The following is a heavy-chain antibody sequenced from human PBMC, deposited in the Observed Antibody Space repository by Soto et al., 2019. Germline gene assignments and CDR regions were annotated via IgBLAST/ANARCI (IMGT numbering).Heavy chain of an antibody. CDR3: ATIVVVAATDAFDI. Sequence: SETLSLTCTVSGGSISSSSYYWGWIRQHPGKGLEWIGYIYYSGSTYYNPSLKSRVTISVDTSKNQFSLKLSSVTAADTAVYYCATIVVVAATDAFDIWGQGTMVTVSS. V-gene: IGHV4-31*03. J-gene: IGHJ3*02. CDR2: IYYSGST. CDR1: GGSISSSSYY. D-gene: IGHD2-15*01.